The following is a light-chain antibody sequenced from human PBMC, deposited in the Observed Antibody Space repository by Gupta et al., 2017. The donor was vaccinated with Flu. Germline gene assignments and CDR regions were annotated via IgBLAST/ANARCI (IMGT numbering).Light chain of an antibody. CDR3: QQSYRTPLT. V-gene: IGKV1-39*01. Sequence: VGDRVTIICRASQSIGNYLNWYQQKPGKAPKLLMYAASTLQSGVPSRFSGGGSGIDFTLTVSDLPPEDFATYYCQQSYRTPLTFAGGTKVEIK. CDR2: AAS. J-gene: IGKJ4*01. CDR1: QSIGNY.